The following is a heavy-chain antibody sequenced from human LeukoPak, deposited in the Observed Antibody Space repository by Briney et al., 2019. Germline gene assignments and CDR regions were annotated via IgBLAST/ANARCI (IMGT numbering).Heavy chain of an antibody. V-gene: IGHV3-23*01. CDR3: AKEGASSGWYYYYYGMDV. CDR1: GFTFSSYA. Sequence: GGSLRLSCAASGFTFSSYAMSWVRQAPGKGLEWVSAISGSGGSTYYADSVKGRFTISRDNSKNTLYLQMNSLKAEDTAVYYCAKEGASSGWYYYYYGMDVWGQGTTVTVSS. J-gene: IGHJ6*02. D-gene: IGHD6-19*01. CDR2: ISGSGGST.